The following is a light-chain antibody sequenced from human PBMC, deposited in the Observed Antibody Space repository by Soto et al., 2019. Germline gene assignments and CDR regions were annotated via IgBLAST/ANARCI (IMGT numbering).Light chain of an antibody. CDR3: QHYNCYSEA. Sequence: DIQMTQSPSSLSASVGYRVTITWRARQTISSGLAWYQQKPGKAPKLLIYKASTLKSGVPSRFSGSGSGTEFTLTISSLQPDDFATYYCQHYNCYSEAFGQGTKVHI. J-gene: IGKJ1*01. CDR2: KAS. CDR1: QTISSG. V-gene: IGKV1-5*03.